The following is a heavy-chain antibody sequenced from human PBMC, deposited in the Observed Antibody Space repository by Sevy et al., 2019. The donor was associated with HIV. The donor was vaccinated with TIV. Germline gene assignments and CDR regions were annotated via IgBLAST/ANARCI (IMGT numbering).Heavy chain of an antibody. Sequence: GGSLRLSCAASGFTFSDHYMDWVRQTPGKRLEWVGRIRNKANSDTTEYAASVKGWFTISRDDSKNSLYLQMNSLKTEDTAVYYCARVPTYGSVTYFLDFWGKGSLVTVSS. D-gene: IGHD3-10*01. CDR1: GFTFSDHY. CDR2: IRNKANSDTT. V-gene: IGHV3-72*01. CDR3: ARVPTYGSVTYFLDF. J-gene: IGHJ4*02.